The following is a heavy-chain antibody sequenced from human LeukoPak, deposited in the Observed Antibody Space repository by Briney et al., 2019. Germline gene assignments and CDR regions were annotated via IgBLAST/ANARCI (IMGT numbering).Heavy chain of an antibody. CDR1: GFSFNNYV. V-gene: IGHV3-30*03. D-gene: IGHD5-24*01. Sequence: RGSLRLSCAASGFSFNNYVLRWVRQAPGEGLEWVAVILSDGTKNYYADSVKGRLSISRDNPRKTLFLQMSSLTVEDTRVYYCARGGRGWLQLEGFFDHGGRGTLVTV. CDR2: ILSDGTKN. CDR3: ARGGRGWLQLEGFFDH. J-gene: IGHJ4*02.